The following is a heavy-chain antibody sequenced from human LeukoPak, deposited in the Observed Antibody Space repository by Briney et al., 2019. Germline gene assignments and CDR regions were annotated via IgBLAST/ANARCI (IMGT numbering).Heavy chain of an antibody. V-gene: IGHV3-64*01. CDR1: GFTFGDYA. CDR2: ISYNGDST. D-gene: IGHD1-26*01. J-gene: IGHJ6*03. CDR3: ARAAPQWGSYYYYMDV. Sequence: GGSLRLSCTASGFTFGDYAMSWVRQAPGKALEYVSAISYNGDSTYYANSVKGRFTISRDNSKNTLYLQMGSLRADDMAVYYSARAAPQWGSYYYYMDVWGKGTTVTVSS.